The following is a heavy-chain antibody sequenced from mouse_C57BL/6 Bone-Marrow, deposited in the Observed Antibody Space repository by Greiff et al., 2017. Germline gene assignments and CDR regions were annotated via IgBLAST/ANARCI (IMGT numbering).Heavy chain of an antibody. D-gene: IGHD1-1*01. V-gene: IGHV1-82*01. CDR2: IYPGDGDT. Sequence: QVQLQQSGPELVKPGASVKLSCKASGYAFSSSWMNWVKQRPGKGLEWIGRIYPGDGDTTYNGKFKGKATLTADKSSSTAYMQLSSLTSEDSAVYYCARLDYGSSFYAMDYWGQGTSVTVSS. J-gene: IGHJ4*01. CDR3: ARLDYGSSFYAMDY. CDR1: GYAFSSSW.